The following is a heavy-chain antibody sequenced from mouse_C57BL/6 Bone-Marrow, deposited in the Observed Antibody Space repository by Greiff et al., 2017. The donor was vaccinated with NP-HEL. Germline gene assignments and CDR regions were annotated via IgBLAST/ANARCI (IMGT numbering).Heavy chain of an antibody. CDR3: ARHERVYDGYLYYFDY. J-gene: IGHJ2*01. Sequence: QVQLQQSGAELVKPGASVKLSCKASGYTFTEYTIHWVKQRSGQGLEWIGWFYPGSGSIKYNEKFKDKATLTADKSSSTVYMELSRMTSEDSAVYFCARHERVYDGYLYYFDYWGQGTTLTVSS. CDR1: GYTFTEYT. D-gene: IGHD2-3*01. V-gene: IGHV1-62-2*01. CDR2: FYPGSGSI.